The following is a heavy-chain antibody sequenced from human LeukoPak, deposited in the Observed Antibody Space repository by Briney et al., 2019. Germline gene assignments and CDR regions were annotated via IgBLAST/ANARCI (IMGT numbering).Heavy chain of an antibody. CDR3: ARGLMAGTLLNY. D-gene: IGHD6-19*01. V-gene: IGHV4-34*01. Sequence: SETLSLTCAVYGGSFSGYYWSWIRQPPGKGLEWIGEINHSGSTNYNPSLKSRVTISVDTSKNQFSLKLSSVTAAGTAVYYCARGLMAGTLLNYWGQGTLVTVSS. J-gene: IGHJ4*02. CDR2: INHSGST. CDR1: GGSFSGYY.